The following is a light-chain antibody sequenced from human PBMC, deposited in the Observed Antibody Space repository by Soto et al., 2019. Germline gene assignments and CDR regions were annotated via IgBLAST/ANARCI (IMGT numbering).Light chain of an antibody. CDR2: ENN. CDR3: GTWDSNLSAVV. V-gene: IGLV1-51*02. CDR1: SSNIGNNY. Sequence: QPVLTPPPSGSATPGQKVTISCSGSSSNIGNNYVSWYQQLPGTAPKLLIYENNKRPSGIPDRFSASKSGTSATLGITGLQTGDEADYYCGTWDSNLSAVVFGGGTKVTVL. J-gene: IGLJ2*01.